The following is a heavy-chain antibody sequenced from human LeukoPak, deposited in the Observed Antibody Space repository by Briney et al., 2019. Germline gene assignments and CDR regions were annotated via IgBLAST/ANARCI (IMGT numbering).Heavy chain of an antibody. J-gene: IGHJ4*02. D-gene: IGHD3-22*01. Sequence: PGGFLRLSCAASGFTFSSYGMHWVRQAPGKGLEWVAFIRYDGSNKYYADSVKGRFTISRDNSKNTLYLQMNSLRAEDTAVYYCAKDSVYYDSSGYHYFDYWGQGTLVTVSS. CDR2: IRYDGSNK. CDR1: GFTFSSYG. CDR3: AKDSVYYDSSGYHYFDY. V-gene: IGHV3-30*02.